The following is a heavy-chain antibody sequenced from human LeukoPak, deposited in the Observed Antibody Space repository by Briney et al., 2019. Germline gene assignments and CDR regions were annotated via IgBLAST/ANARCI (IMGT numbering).Heavy chain of an antibody. J-gene: IGHJ4*02. CDR3: AKDMEYYDSSGYRLWYYFDY. V-gene: IGHV3-23*01. D-gene: IGHD3-22*01. Sequence: GGSLRLSCAASGFTFSSYAMSWVRQAPGKGLEWVSAISGSGGSTYYADSVKGRFTISRDNSKNTLYLQMNSLRAEDTAVYYCAKDMEYYDSSGYRLWYYFDYWGQGTLVTVSS. CDR1: GFTFSSYA. CDR2: ISGSGGST.